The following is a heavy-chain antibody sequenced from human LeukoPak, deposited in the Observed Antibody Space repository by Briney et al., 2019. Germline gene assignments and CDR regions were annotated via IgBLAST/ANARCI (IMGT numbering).Heavy chain of an antibody. D-gene: IGHD1-7*01. Sequence: ASVKVSCKASGGTFSSYAISWVRQAPGQGLEWMGGIIPIFGTANYAQKFQGRVTITTDESTSTAYMELSSLRSEATALYYCARVSGTAATLYYFDYWGQGTLVTVSS. CDR3: ARVSGTAATLYYFDY. V-gene: IGHV1-69*05. CDR1: GGTFSSYA. CDR2: IIPIFGTA. J-gene: IGHJ4*02.